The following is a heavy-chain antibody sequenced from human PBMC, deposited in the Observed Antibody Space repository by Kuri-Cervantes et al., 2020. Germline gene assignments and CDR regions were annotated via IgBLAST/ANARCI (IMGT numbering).Heavy chain of an antibody. Sequence: GESLKISCAASGFTFSSYGMHWVRQAPGKGLEWVAVISYDGSNKYYADSVKGRFTISRDNSKNTLYLQINSLRAEDTAVYYCAREGEAGYSSGWPPFDYWGQGTLVTVSS. CDR3: AREGEAGYSSGWPPFDY. CDR1: GFTFSSYG. D-gene: IGHD6-19*01. V-gene: IGHV3-30*03. J-gene: IGHJ4*02. CDR2: ISYDGSNK.